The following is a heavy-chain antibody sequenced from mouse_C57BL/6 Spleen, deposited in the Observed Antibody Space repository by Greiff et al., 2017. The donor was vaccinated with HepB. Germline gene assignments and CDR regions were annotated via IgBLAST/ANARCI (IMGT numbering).Heavy chain of an antibody. V-gene: IGHV1-26*01. D-gene: IGHD1-1*02. Sequence: VQLQQSGPELVKPGASVKISCKASGYTFTDYYMNWVKQSHGKSLEWIGDINPNNGGTSYNQKFKGKATLTVDKSSSTAYMELRSLTSEDSAVYYCARGVGYYFDYWGQGTTLTVSS. CDR2: INPNNGGT. J-gene: IGHJ2*01. CDR1: GYTFTDYY. CDR3: ARGVGYYFDY.